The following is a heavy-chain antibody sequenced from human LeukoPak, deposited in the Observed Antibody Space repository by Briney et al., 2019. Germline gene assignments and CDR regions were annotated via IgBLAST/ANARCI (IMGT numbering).Heavy chain of an antibody. CDR3: ARVAKERVGGVYYFDY. V-gene: IGHV3-13*01. D-gene: IGHD1-1*01. Sequence: GGSLRLSCAASGFTLSDYWMHWVRQAPGKGLVWVSAIGTAGDTYYTGSVKGRFTTSRENAKNSLYLQMNSLRAGDTAVYYCARVAKERVGGVYYFDYWGQGTLVTVSS. CDR1: GFTLSDYW. CDR2: IGTAGDT. J-gene: IGHJ4*02.